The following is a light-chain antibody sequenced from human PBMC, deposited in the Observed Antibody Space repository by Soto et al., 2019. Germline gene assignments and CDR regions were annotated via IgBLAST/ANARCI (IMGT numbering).Light chain of an antibody. Sequence: DIQLTQSPSSLSASVGDRVTITCRASQNINGYLAWYQQKPGKAPKLLIYWASSLISGVPSRFTGGESGTEFTLTISSLQPADFATYYCQQYSAYARTFGGGTKVDIK. V-gene: IGKV1-5*03. CDR2: WAS. CDR1: QNINGY. CDR3: QQYSAYART. J-gene: IGKJ4*01.